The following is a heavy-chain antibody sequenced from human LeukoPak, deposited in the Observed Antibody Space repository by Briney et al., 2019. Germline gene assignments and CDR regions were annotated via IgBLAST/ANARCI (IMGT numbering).Heavy chain of an antibody. CDR3: ARGRQDVTMVVVVMTAVSYYLDV. D-gene: IGHD3-22*01. CDR2: MNPSGST. V-gene: IGHV4-34*01. Sequence: SETLSLTCAVYGGSFSGYYWTWIRQTPEKGLEWIGEMNPSGSTNYNPSLKSRVTISVDTSKNQFSLELSSVTAADTAVYYCARGRQDVTMVVVVMTAVSYYLDVWGKGTTVTV. CDR1: GGSFSGYY. J-gene: IGHJ6*03.